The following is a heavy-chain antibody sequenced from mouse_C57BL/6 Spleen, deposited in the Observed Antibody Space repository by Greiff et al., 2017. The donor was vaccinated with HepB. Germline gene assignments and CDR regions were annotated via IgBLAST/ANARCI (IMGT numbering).Heavy chain of an antibody. Sequence: VQLQQPGAELVKPGASVKLSCKASGYTFTSYWLHWVKQRLGQGLEWIGMFHPNSGSTNYNEKFKSKATLTVDKSSSTTYMQLSSLTSEDSAVYYCARERGSYDFDYWGQGTTLTVSS. D-gene: IGHD2-14*01. J-gene: IGHJ2*01. CDR3: ARERGSYDFDY. V-gene: IGHV1-64*01. CDR1: GYTFTSYW. CDR2: FHPNSGST.